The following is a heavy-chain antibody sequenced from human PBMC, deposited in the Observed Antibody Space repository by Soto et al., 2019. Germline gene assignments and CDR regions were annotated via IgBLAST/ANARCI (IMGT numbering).Heavy chain of an antibody. J-gene: IGHJ4*02. CDR2: IYYSGST. CDR1: GGSISSGGYY. Sequence: PSETLSLTCTVSGGSISSGGYYWSWIRQHPGKGLEWIGYIYYSGSTYYNPSLKSRVTISVDTSKNQFSLKLSSVTAADTAVYYCARAHDYGDYFGYWGQGTLVTVSS. V-gene: IGHV4-31*03. D-gene: IGHD4-17*01. CDR3: ARAHDYGDYFGY.